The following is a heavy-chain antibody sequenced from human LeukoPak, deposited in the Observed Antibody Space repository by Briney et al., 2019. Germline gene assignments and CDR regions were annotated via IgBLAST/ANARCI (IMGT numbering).Heavy chain of an antibody. CDR3: AWGMDV. V-gene: IGHV3-7*04. CDR2: INHNGNVN. J-gene: IGHJ6*02. Sequence: GGSLRLSCAASGFTFSSYWMNWARQAPGKGLEWVASINHNGNVNYYVDSVKGRFTISRDNAKNSLYLQMNSLRLEDTAIYYCAWGMDVWGQGTTVTVSS. CDR1: GFTFSSYW.